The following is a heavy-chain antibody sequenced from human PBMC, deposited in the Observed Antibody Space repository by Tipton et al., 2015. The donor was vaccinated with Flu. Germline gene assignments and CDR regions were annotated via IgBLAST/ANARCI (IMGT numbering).Heavy chain of an antibody. V-gene: IGHV3-11*01. Sequence: SLRLSCAASGFTFSDDYMSWIRQAPGKGLEWVSHISSSGSTINYADSVKGRFTISRDNAKNSLYLQMSSLRAEDTAVYYCARDHPPSITVLGEITDYFGMDVWGQGP. D-gene: IGHD3-3*01. CDR3: ARDHPPSITVLGEITDYFGMDV. CDR1: GFTFSDDY. CDR2: ISSSGSTI. J-gene: IGHJ6*02.